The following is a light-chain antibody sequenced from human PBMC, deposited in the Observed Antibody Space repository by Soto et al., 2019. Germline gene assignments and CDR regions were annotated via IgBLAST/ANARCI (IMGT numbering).Light chain of an antibody. CDR1: RGVITN. Sequence: DIAMTQSAGALSVLTGERTNVACGASRGVITNLAWYQQKPGQAHRLIIFDASTRATGVPHRFSGSGSATEFTLTISSLKSADFATYYCQQHYSWPPGTFGQGTKVDIK. CDR2: DAS. CDR3: QQHYSWPPGT. J-gene: IGKJ1*01. V-gene: IGKV3-15*01.